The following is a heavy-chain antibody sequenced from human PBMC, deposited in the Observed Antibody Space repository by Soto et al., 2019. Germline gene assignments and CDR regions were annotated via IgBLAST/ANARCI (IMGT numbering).Heavy chain of an antibody. CDR2: ISGSGGRT. Sequence: EVQLLESGGGLVQPGGSLRLSCAASGFTFSSYAMSWVRQAPGKGLQWVSAISGSGGRTYYADSVKGRFTISRDNSKNTLYLLMNSLRAEDTAVYYCAKDQTGYCSSTSAGWGQRTLVTVSS. J-gene: IGHJ4*02. CDR1: GFTFSSYA. V-gene: IGHV3-23*01. D-gene: IGHD2-2*01. CDR3: AKDQTGYCSSTSAG.